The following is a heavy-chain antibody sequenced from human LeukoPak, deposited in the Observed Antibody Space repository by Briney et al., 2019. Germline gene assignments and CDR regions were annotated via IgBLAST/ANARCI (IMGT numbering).Heavy chain of an antibody. CDR2: ISYDGSNK. CDR1: GFTFSDYY. Sequence: GGSLRLSCAASGFTFSDYYMSWIRQAPGKGLEWVAVISYDGSNKYYADSVKGRFTISRDNSKNTLYLQMDSLTAEDAAVYYCARGPTLGVVIAGYYFDYWGQGTLVTVSS. V-gene: IGHV3-30*03. D-gene: IGHD3-3*01. J-gene: IGHJ4*02. CDR3: ARGPTLGVVIAGYYFDY.